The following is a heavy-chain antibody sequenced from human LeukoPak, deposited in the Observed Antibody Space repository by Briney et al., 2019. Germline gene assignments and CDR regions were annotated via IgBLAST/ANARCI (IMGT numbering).Heavy chain of an antibody. J-gene: IGHJ6*03. V-gene: IGHV3-53*01. D-gene: IGHD5-18*01. CDR2: IYSGGST. CDR1: GFTVSSNY. Sequence: GGSLRLSCAASGFTVSSNYMSWVRQAPGKGLEWVSVIYSGGSTYYADSVKGRFTISRDNSKNTLYLQMNSLRAEDTAVYYCARPMVTHYYYMDVWGKGTTVTISS. CDR3: ARPMVTHYYYMDV.